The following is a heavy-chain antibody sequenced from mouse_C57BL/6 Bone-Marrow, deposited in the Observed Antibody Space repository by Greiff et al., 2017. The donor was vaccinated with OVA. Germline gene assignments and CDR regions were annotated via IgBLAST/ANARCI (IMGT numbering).Heavy chain of an antibody. CDR1: GFTFTDYY. CDR3: ARYGYDY. V-gene: IGHV7-3*01. J-gene: IGHJ3*01. CDR2: IRNKANGYTT. Sequence: EVHLVESGGGLVQPGGSLSLSCAASGFTFTDYYMSWVRQPPGKALEWLGFIRNKANGYTTESSASVKGRFTNSRDNSQSILYLQMNALRAEDSATYYCARYGYDYWGQGTLVTVSA.